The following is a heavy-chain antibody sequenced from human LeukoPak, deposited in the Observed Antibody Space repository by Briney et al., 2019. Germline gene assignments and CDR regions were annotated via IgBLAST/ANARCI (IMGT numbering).Heavy chain of an antibody. V-gene: IGHV1-24*01. D-gene: IGHD6-13*01. CDR3: ATGAPLAAAFDY. J-gene: IGHJ4*02. Sequence: ASVKVSCKVSGYTLTELSMHWVRQAPGKGLEWMGGFDPEDGETIYAQKFQGRVTMTENTSTDTAYMELSSLRSEDTAVYYCATGAPLAAAFDYWGQGTLVTVSS. CDR2: FDPEDGET. CDR1: GYTLTELS.